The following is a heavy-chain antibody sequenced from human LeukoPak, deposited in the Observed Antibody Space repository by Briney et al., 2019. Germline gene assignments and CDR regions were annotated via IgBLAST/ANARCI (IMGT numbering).Heavy chain of an antibody. V-gene: IGHV3-30-3*01. CDR1: GIPLSSSD. Sequence: PGRSLRLPCAASGIPLSSSDMPWAPQAPGKALVWGAVISYDGSNKDYADSVKGRFTISRDNSKNTLDLQMNSLRAEDTAVYYCAKDRGVWAFHIWGQGTMVTVSS. CDR3: AKDRGVWAFHI. D-gene: IGHD3-10*01. J-gene: IGHJ3*02. CDR2: ISYDGSNK.